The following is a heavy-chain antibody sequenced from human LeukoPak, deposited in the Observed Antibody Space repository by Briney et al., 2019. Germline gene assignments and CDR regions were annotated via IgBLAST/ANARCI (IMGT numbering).Heavy chain of an antibody. J-gene: IGHJ6*02. V-gene: IGHV3-21*01. D-gene: IGHD2-21*02. CDR2: ISSSSSYI. Sequence: PGGSLRLSCAASGFTFSSYSMNWVRQAPGKGLEWVSSISSSSSYIYHADSVKGRFTISRDNAKNSLYLQMNSLRAEDTAVYYCARAAYCGGDCYPYYYGMDVWGQGTTVTVSS. CDR3: ARAAYCGGDCYPYYYGMDV. CDR1: GFTFSSYS.